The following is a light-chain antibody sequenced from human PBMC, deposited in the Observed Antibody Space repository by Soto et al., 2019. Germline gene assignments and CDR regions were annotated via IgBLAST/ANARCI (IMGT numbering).Light chain of an antibody. CDR1: SSDVGSYNF. CDR2: EGT. Sequence: QSVLTQPASVSGSPGQSITISCTGTSSDVGSYNFVSWYQQYPGKVPNLMIYEGTKRPSGVSNRFSGSKSGNTASLTISGLQAEDEADYYCFSYAGSTYVFGTGTKVTVL. V-gene: IGLV2-23*01. CDR3: FSYAGSTYV. J-gene: IGLJ1*01.